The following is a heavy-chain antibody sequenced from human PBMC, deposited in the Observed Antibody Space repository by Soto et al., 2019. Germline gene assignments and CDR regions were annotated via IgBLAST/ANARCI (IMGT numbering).Heavy chain of an antibody. CDR1: GGSISSGDYY. CDR3: ARAHDFWCGRQQPIDS. CDR2: IYYSGIT. Sequence: SETLSLTCTVSGGSISSGDYYWSWIRQPPGKGLDLIGYIYYSGITYYNPSLKSRVTISVDTSKSQFSLKLSSVTAADTAVYYWARAHDFWCGRQQPIDSWGQGTLVTVSS. J-gene: IGHJ4*02. V-gene: IGHV4-30-4*01. D-gene: IGHD3-3*01.